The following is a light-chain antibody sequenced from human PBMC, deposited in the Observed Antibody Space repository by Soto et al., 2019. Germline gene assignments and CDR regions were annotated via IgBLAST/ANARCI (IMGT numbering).Light chain of an antibody. V-gene: IGKV3-20*01. Sequence: EIVLTQSPGTLSLSPGERATLSCRASQSVCSSYLAWYQQKPGQAPRLLIYGASSRATGIPDRFSGSGSGTDFTLTIGRLEPEDFAVYYCQQYGNSPLTFGGGTKVEIK. CDR1: QSVCSSY. CDR3: QQYGNSPLT. CDR2: GAS. J-gene: IGKJ4*01.